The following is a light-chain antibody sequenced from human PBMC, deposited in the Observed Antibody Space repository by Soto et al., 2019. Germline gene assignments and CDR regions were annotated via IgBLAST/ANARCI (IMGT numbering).Light chain of an antibody. V-gene: IGKV3-20*01. CDR2: GAS. CDR3: QQYGRTPYT. J-gene: IGKJ2*01. CDR1: QSVRSSY. Sequence: EIVLTQSPGTLSLSPGERATLSCRASQSVRSSYLAWYQHKPGQAPRLLIYGASRRATGIPDRFSGSGSGTDFTLTISRLEPEDFAGYYCQQYGRTPYTFGQGTKLEIK.